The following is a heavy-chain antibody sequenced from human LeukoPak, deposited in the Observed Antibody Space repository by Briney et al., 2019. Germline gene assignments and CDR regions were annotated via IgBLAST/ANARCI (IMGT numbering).Heavy chain of an antibody. D-gene: IGHD3-3*01. CDR1: GYTFTSYG. V-gene: IGHV1-18*01. CDR2: ITTHSSKT. Sequence: ASVKVSCKASGYTFTSYGISWVRQAPGQGLEWMGWITTHSSKTNYAQKFQGRVTMTTDTSTSTAYMELKSLTSDDTAVYYCARVWGDFWSLDAFDIWGQGTMVTVSS. CDR3: ARVWGDFWSLDAFDI. J-gene: IGHJ3*02.